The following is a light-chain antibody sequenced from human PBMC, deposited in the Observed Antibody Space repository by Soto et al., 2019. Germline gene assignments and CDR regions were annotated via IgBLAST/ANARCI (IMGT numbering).Light chain of an antibody. CDR2: DVS. Sequence: QSALTQPRSVSGSPGQSVTISCTGTSSDVGGYNYVSWYQQHPGKAPKLLINDVSKQPSGVPDRFSGSKSGNTAYLTISGRQAEDAAHYYCCSYAGSYTVVFGRGTKLTVL. CDR3: CSYAGSYTVV. V-gene: IGLV2-11*01. CDR1: SSDVGGYNY. J-gene: IGLJ2*01.